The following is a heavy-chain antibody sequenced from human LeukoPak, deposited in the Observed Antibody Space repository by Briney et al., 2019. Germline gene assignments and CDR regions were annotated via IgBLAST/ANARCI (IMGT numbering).Heavy chain of an antibody. CDR2: ISGSGGST. V-gene: IGHV3-23*01. J-gene: IGHJ4*02. CDR1: GFTFSNHA. D-gene: IGHD2-15*01. Sequence: GGSLRLSCATSGFTFSNHAMSWVRQAPGKGLEWVSAISGSGGSTYYADSVKGRFTISRDNSKNTLYLQMNSLRAEETAIYYCAKDRGHCSGGSCFTKDYWGQGTLVTVSS. CDR3: AKDRGHCSGGSCFTKDY.